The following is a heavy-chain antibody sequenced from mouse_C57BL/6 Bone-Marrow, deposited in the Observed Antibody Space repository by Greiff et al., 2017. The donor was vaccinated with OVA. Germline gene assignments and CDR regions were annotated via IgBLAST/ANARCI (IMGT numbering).Heavy chain of an antibody. CDR3: ARRVGSSLLHWYVDV. J-gene: IGHJ1*03. CDR2: IHPNSGST. V-gene: IGHV1-64*01. D-gene: IGHD1-1*01. Sequence: VKLQQPGAELVKPGASVKLSCKASGYTFTSYWMHWVKQRPGQGLEWIGMIHPNSGSTNYNEKFKSKATLTVDKSSSTAYMQLSSLTSEDSAVYDCARRVGSSLLHWYVDVWGTGTTVTVSS. CDR1: GYTFTSYW.